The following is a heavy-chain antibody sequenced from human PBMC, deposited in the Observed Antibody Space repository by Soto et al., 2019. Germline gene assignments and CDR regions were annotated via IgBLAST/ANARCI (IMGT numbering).Heavy chain of an antibody. J-gene: IGHJ4*02. CDR3: AKEGSSGYYPFFDY. Sequence: GGSLRLSCAASAFTFSSYAMSWVRQAPGKGLEWVSAISGSGYITYYADSVKGRFTISRDNPKDTLYLQMNSLRAEDTAVYYCAKEGSSGYYPFFDYWGQGTLVTVSS. CDR1: AFTFSSYA. V-gene: IGHV3-23*01. D-gene: IGHD3-22*01. CDR2: ISGSGYIT.